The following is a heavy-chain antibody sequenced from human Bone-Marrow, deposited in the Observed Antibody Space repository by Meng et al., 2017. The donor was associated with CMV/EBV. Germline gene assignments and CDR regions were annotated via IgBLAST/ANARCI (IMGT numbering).Heavy chain of an antibody. V-gene: IGHV3-48*03. CDR1: GFTFSSYE. J-gene: IGHJ6*02. CDR3: AREQYQLLVGGYGMDV. D-gene: IGHD2-2*01. CDR2: ISSSGSTI. Sequence: GGSLRLSCAASGFTFSSYEMNWVRQAPGKGLEWVSYISSSGSTIYYADSVKGRFTISRDNAKNSLYLQMNSLRAEDTAVYYCAREQYQLLVGGYGMDVWGQGTTVTVSS.